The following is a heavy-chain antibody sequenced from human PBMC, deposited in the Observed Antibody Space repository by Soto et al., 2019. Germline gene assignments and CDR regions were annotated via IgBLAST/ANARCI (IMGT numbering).Heavy chain of an antibody. J-gene: IGHJ6*03. Sequence: SETLSLTCIVSGGSISSSSYYWGWIRQPPGKGLEWIGSFYYSGSTYYSPSLKSRVTISGDTSKNQISLRLSSVTAADTAVYYCARISVASRYMDVWGKGTTVT. CDR2: FYYSGST. D-gene: IGHD5-12*01. V-gene: IGHV4-39*01. CDR3: ARISVASRYMDV. CDR1: GGSISSSSYY.